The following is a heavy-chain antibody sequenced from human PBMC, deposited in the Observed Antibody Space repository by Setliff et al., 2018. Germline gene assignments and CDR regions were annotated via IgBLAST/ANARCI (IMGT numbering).Heavy chain of an antibody. Sequence: PGESLKISCKASGYSFTDYWIAWVRQVPGKGLEWMGIIYPSNSNIKYSPSLEAQITFSVDKSITTAYLQWSSLKASDTAIYYCARHRVGNSGYAIPILDFWGQGALVTVSS. V-gene: IGHV5-51*01. CDR3: ARHRVGNSGYAIPILDF. D-gene: IGHD5-12*01. J-gene: IGHJ4*02. CDR1: GYSFTDYW. CDR2: IYPSNSNI.